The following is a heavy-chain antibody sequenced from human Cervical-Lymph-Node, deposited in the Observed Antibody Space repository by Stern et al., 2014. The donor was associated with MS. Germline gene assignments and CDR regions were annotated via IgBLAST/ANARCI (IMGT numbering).Heavy chain of an antibody. V-gene: IGHV4-61*02. D-gene: IGHD1-26*01. CDR1: GGSISSSGYY. Sequence: QVQLVQSGPGLVKPSQTLSLTCTVSGGSISSSGYYWSWIRQPADKGLEWIGRIHDSGSTYYNPSLKSRVTIYMDTAKNHFSLKLPSVTAADTAVYYCATTRWDLFTWNWFDPWGQGTLVTVSS. J-gene: IGHJ5*02. CDR2: IHDSGST. CDR3: ATTRWDLFTWNWFDP.